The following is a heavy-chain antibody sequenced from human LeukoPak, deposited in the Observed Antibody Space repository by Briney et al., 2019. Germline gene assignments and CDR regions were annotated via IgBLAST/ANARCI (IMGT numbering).Heavy chain of an antibody. CDR1: GYTFTSYA. D-gene: IGHD3-3*02. Sequence: GASVKVSCKASGYTFTSYAMNWVRQAPGQGLEWMGWINPNSGGTNYAQKFQGRVTMTRDTSISTAYMELSRLRSDDTAVYYCARVVSKQEKAPDYWGQGTLVTVSS. V-gene: IGHV1-2*02. CDR3: ARVVSKQEKAPDY. CDR2: INPNSGGT. J-gene: IGHJ4*02.